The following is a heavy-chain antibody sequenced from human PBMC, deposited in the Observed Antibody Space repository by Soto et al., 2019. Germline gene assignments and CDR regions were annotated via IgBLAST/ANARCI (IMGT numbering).Heavy chain of an antibody. CDR2: IHHSGST. V-gene: IGHV4-59*01. CDR3: ARDGGYCSSTSCYPLGYYGMDV. J-gene: IGHJ6*02. D-gene: IGHD2-2*01. Sequence: AETLSLTCTVSGCSISSYYWSWIRQPPGKGLEWIGYIHHSGSTNYNPSLKSRVTISVDTSKNQFSLKLSSVTAADTAVYYCARDGGYCSSTSCYPLGYYGMDVWGQGTTVTVSS. CDR1: GCSISSYY.